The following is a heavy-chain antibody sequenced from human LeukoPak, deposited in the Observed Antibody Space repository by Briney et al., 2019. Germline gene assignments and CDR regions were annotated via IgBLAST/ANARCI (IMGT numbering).Heavy chain of an antibody. CDR2: IHPGDSDT. Sequence: GESLKISCKGSGYSFTSYWIGWVRQMPGKGLEWMGIIHPGDSDTRYSPSFQGQVTISADKSISTAYLQWSSLKASDTAMYYCARQAGIAVAGTAGGYWGQGTLVTVSS. CDR3: ARQAGIAVAGTAGGY. V-gene: IGHV5-51*01. D-gene: IGHD6-19*01. J-gene: IGHJ4*02. CDR1: GYSFTSYW.